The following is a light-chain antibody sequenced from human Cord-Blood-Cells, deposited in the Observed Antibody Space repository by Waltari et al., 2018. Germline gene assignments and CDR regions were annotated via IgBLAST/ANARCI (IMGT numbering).Light chain of an antibody. CDR2: DAS. Sequence: EIVLTQSPATLSLSPGESATRSCRASQSVSSYLTWYQHEPCQAPRLIIYDASKSATGSHARVGGSGSGTDFTHTIGSLEPEDSAVYYCQLRCNWPTLGPGTKVDI. CDR3: QLRCNWPT. CDR1: QSVSSY. V-gene: IGKV3-11*01. J-gene: IGKJ3*01.